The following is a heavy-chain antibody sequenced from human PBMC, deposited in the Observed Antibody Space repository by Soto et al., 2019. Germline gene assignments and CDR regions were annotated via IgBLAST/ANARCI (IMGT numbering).Heavy chain of an antibody. CDR2: IIPIFGTA. Sequence: QVQLVQSGAEVKKPGSSVKVSCKASGGTFSSYAISWVRQAPGQGLEWMGGIIPIFGTANYAQKFQGRVTITADESTSTADMELSSLRSEDTAVYYCARDETSGQHPYYGMDVWGQGTTVTVSS. D-gene: IGHD3-10*01. CDR3: ARDETSGQHPYYGMDV. CDR1: GGTFSSYA. V-gene: IGHV1-69*01. J-gene: IGHJ6*02.